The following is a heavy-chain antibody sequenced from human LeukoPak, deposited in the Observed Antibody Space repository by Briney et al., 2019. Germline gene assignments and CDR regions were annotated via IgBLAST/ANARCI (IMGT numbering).Heavy chain of an antibody. D-gene: IGHD3-3*01. V-gene: IGHV4-4*07. CDR2: IYTSGST. CDR1: GGSISSYY. J-gene: IGHJ4*02. Sequence: SETLSLTCTVSGGSISSYYGSWVRQPAGKGLEWIGRIYTSGSTNYSPSLKSRVTMSVDTSKNQFSLKLSSVTAADTAVYYCARDTGFWSGHDYWGQGTLVTVSS. CDR3: ARDTGFWSGHDY.